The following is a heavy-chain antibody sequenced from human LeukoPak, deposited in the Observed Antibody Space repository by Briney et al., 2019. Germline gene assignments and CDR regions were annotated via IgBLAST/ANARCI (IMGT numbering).Heavy chain of an antibody. CDR1: GGSISSYY. J-gene: IGHJ4*02. CDR2: IYYSGST. CDR3: ARDIAVAGGDYFDY. V-gene: IGHV4-59*01. D-gene: IGHD6-19*01. Sequence: SETLSLTCTVSGGSISSYYWSWIRQPPGKGLEWIGYIYYSGSTNYNPSLKSRVTISVDTSKNQFSLKLSSVTAADAAVYYCARDIAVAGGDYFDYWGQRTLVTVSS.